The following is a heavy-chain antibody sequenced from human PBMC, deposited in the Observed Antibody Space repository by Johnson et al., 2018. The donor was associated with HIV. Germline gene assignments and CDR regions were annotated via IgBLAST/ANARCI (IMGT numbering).Heavy chain of an antibody. Sequence: QVQLVESGGGVVQPGRSLRLSCAASGFTFSSYGMHWVRQAPGKGLEWVAFIRYDGSNKYYADSVKGRFTISRDNSKNTLYLQMNSLRAEDRAVYYCARVIGYCSGGSCYSSGLACDIWGQGTMVTVSS. CDR2: IRYDGSNK. D-gene: IGHD2-15*01. V-gene: IGHV3-30*02. J-gene: IGHJ3*02. CDR1: GFTFSSYG. CDR3: ARVIGYCSGGSCYSSGLACDI.